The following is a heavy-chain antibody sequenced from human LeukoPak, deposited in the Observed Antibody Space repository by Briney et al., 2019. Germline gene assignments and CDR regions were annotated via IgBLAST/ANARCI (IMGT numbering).Heavy chain of an antibody. CDR1: GYSFNRYW. Sequence: GESLNISWKGSGYSFNRYWIGWLRQMPGKGLEWMGIIYPGDSDTRYSPSFQGQVTISADKSISTAHLQWSSLKASDTAMYYCARQRRDVLLWFGEPDYWGQGTLVTVSS. D-gene: IGHD3-10*01. CDR2: IYPGDSDT. V-gene: IGHV5-51*01. J-gene: IGHJ4*02. CDR3: ARQRRDVLLWFGEPDY.